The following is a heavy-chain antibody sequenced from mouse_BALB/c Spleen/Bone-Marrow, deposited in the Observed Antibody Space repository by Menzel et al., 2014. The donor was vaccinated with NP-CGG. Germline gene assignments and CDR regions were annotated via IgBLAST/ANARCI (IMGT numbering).Heavy chain of an antibody. V-gene: IGHV8-8*01. CDR1: GFSLSTSGIS. Sequence: QVTLKESGPGILQPSQTLSLTCSFSGFSLSTSGISVGWIRQPSGRGLEWLAHIWWDDDKRYNPALKSRLAISKDTSSNQVFLEIASVDTADSATYYCTRVGAAPTPFDYWGQGTTLTVSS. CDR3: TRVGAAPTPFDY. D-gene: IGHD2-10*01. CDR2: IWWDDDK. J-gene: IGHJ2*01.